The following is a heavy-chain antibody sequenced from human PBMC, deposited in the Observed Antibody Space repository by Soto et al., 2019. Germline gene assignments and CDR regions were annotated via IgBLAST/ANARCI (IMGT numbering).Heavy chain of an antibody. Sequence: EVQLVESGGVVVQPGGSLRLSCAASGFTFDDYTMHWVRQAPGKGLYWVSLISWDGGSTYYADSVKGRFTISRDNSKNSLYLQMNSLRTEDTALYYCAKDTSDFWSGLFDYWGQGTLVTVSS. CDR3: AKDTSDFWSGLFDY. CDR1: GFTFDDYT. J-gene: IGHJ4*02. V-gene: IGHV3-43*01. CDR2: ISWDGGST. D-gene: IGHD3-3*01.